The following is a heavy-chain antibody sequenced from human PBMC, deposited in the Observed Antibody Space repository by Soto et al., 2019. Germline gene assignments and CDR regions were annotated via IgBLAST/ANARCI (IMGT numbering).Heavy chain of an antibody. CDR2: INAGNGNT. V-gene: IGHV1-3*01. J-gene: IGHJ4*02. CDR1: RYTFTSYA. Sequence: QVQLVQSGAEVKKPGASVKVSCKASRYTFTSYAMHWVRQAPGQRLEWMGWINAGNGNTKYSQKIQGRVPITRDTYASTAYMEVSSLRSEDTAVYYCARAPGGYSGYGDVWGQGTLVTFSS. CDR3: ARAPGGYSGYGDV. D-gene: IGHD5-12*01.